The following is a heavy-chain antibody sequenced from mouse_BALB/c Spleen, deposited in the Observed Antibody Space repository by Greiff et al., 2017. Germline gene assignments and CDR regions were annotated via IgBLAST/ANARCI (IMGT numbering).Heavy chain of an antibody. CDR1: GFTFSDYY. Sequence: EVQLVESGGGLVKPGGSLKLSCAASGFTFSDYYMYWVRQTPEKRLEWVATISDGGSYTYYPDSVKGRFTISRDNAKNNLYLQMSSLKSEDTAMYYCARDIVITTASWFAYWGQGTLVTVSA. D-gene: IGHD1-2*01. CDR2: ISDGGSYT. J-gene: IGHJ3*01. CDR3: ARDIVITTASWFAY. V-gene: IGHV5-4*02.